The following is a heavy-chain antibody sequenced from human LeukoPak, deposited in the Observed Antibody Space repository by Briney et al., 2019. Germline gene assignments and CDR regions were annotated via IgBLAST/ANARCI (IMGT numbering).Heavy chain of an antibody. D-gene: IGHD3-22*01. Sequence: GGSLRLSCAASGFTFSSYAMSWVRQAAGKGLEWVEAISGSGGSTYYADSVKGRFTISRDSSKNTLYLQMNSLRPEATAVYYCAKDQRGITMIVVGILGAFDIWGQGTMVTVSS. CDR2: ISGSGGST. CDR1: GFTFSSYA. CDR3: AKDQRGITMIVVGILGAFDI. V-gene: IGHV3-23*01. J-gene: IGHJ3*02.